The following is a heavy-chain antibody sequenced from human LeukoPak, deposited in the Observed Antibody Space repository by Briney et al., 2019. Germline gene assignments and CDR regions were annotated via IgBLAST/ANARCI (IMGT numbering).Heavy chain of an antibody. CDR2: IYYSGST. D-gene: IGHD1-26*01. J-gene: IGHJ4*02. Sequence: SETLSLTCTVSGGSISSYYWSWIRQPPGKGLEWIGYIYYSGSTNYNPSLKSRVTISVDTSKNQFSLKLSSVTAADTAVYYCARVSIVGATFDYWGQGTLVTVSS. V-gene: IGHV4-59*01. CDR1: GGSISSYY. CDR3: ARVSIVGATFDY.